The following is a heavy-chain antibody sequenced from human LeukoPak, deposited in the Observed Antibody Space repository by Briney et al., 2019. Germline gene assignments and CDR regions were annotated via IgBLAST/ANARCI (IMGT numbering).Heavy chain of an antibody. Sequence: XSCXXSGFTXSNYAMSWVRQAPGKGLEWVSTISGSGGSTYYADSVKGRFTISRDNSKNTLYLQLNSLRAKDTAVYYCAKSTSPLYYYYGMDVWGQGTTVTVSS. CDR2: ISGSGGST. CDR1: GFTXSNYA. V-gene: IGHV3-23*01. D-gene: IGHD2-2*01. J-gene: IGHJ6*02. CDR3: AKSTSPLYYYYGMDV.